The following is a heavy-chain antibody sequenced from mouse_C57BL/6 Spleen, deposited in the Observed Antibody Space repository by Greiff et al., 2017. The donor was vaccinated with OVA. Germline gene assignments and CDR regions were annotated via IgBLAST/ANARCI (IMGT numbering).Heavy chain of an antibody. D-gene: IGHD4-1*01. J-gene: IGHJ2*01. CDR3: ARGELGQGGFDY. CDR1: GYTFTSYW. V-gene: IGHV1-52*01. Sequence: QVQLQQPGAELVRPGSSVKLSCKASGYTFTSYWMHWVKQRPIQGLEWIGNIDPSDSDTHYNQKFKDKATLTVDKSSSTAYMQLSSLTSEDSAVYYCARGELGQGGFDYWGQGTTLTVSS. CDR2: IDPSDSDT.